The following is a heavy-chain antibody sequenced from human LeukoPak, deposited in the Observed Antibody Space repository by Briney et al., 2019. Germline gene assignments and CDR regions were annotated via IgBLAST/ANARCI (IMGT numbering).Heavy chain of an antibody. V-gene: IGHV3-74*01. D-gene: IGHD1-26*01. Sequence: GGSLRLSCAASGFPFSSYWMHWVRQAPGKGLVWVSRINIDGSNTNYADSVKGRFTISRDNAKNTLYLQMDSLRAEDTAVYYCARSLGGAYDSWGQGTLVTVSS. CDR3: ARSLGGAYDS. CDR1: GFPFSSYW. J-gene: IGHJ4*02. CDR2: INIDGSNT.